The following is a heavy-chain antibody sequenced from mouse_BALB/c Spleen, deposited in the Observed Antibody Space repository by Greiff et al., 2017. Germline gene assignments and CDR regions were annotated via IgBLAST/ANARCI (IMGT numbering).Heavy chain of an antibody. CDR3: ARGGGYRYDERAWFAY. J-gene: IGHJ3*01. Sequence: DVKLVESGGGLVKPGGSLKLSCAASGFTFSSYAMSWVRQTPEKRLEWVASISSGGSTYYPDSVKGRFTISRDNARNILYLQMSSLRSEDTAMYYCARGGGYRYDERAWFAYWGQGTLVTVSA. CDR2: ISSGGST. D-gene: IGHD2-14*01. CDR1: GFTFSSYA. V-gene: IGHV5-6-5*01.